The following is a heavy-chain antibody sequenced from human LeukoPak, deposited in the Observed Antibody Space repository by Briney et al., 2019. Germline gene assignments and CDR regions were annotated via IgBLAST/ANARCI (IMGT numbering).Heavy chain of an antibody. J-gene: IGHJ4*02. CDR3: AVTMVRGVSLPVDY. CDR2: ISYDGSNK. V-gene: IGHV3-30*07. D-gene: IGHD3-10*01. Sequence: GGSLRLSCAASGFTFSSYAMHWVRQAPGKGLEWVAVISYDGSNKYYADSVKGRFTISRDNAKNSLYLQMNSLRAEDTAVYYCAVTMVRGVSLPVDYWGQGTLVTVSS. CDR1: GFTFSSYA.